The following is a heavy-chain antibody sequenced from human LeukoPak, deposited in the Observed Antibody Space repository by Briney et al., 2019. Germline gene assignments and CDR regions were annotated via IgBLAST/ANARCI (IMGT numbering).Heavy chain of an antibody. Sequence: GASVTVSCEASGYTFTGYYMHWVRQAPGQGLEWMGWINPNSGGTNYAQKFQGRVTMTRDTSISTAYMELSRLRSDDTAVYYCARGLSIVVVPAAIVTWGQGTLVTVSS. V-gene: IGHV1-2*02. J-gene: IGHJ5*02. CDR1: GYTFTGYY. CDR2: INPNSGGT. CDR3: ARGLSIVVVPAAIVT. D-gene: IGHD2-2*02.